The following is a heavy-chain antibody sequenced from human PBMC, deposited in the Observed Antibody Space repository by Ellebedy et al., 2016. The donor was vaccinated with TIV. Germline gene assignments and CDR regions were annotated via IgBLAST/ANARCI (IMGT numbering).Heavy chain of an antibody. Sequence: GGSLRLXXEVSGFTIRNYWMHWVRQVPGKGLVWVSRINSDGDMMYYAGSVKGRFTISRDNARNTVYLQMNSLRVEDTALYYCATGYDVLTGRDYWGQGALVTVSS. D-gene: IGHD3-9*01. CDR3: ATGYDVLTGRDY. CDR1: GFTIRNYW. J-gene: IGHJ4*02. CDR2: INSDGDMM. V-gene: IGHV3-74*01.